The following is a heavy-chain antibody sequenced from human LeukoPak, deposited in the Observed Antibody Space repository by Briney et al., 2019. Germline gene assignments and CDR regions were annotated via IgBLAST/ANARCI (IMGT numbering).Heavy chain of an antibody. J-gene: IGHJ5*02. CDR2: INPDDSET. Sequence: GESLKISGQASGYKFTNYWIGWVRQMSGKGLEWMGIINPDDSETTYSPSFQGQVTISVDKSVSTAYLQWTSLKASDTAMYYCARLVVPAAISSWGQGTLVNVFS. V-gene: IGHV5-51*01. CDR1: GYKFTNYW. D-gene: IGHD2-2*01. CDR3: ARLVVPAAISS.